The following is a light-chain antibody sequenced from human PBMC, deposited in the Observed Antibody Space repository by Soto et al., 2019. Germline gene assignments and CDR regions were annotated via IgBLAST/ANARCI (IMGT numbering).Light chain of an antibody. CDR3: QQYNSYPIT. CDR1: ESISSW. V-gene: IGKV1-5*01. CDR2: DAS. Sequence: SEIITAPSSGSASVEGRDPITCRASESISSWLAWYQQKPGKAPKLLIYDASSLESGVPSRFSGSGSGTEFTLTISSLQPDDFATYYCQQYNSYPITVGQGTRLEIK. J-gene: IGKJ5*01.